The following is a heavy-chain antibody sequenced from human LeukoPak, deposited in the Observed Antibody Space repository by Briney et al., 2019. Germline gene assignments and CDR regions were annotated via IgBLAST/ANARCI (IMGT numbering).Heavy chain of an antibody. D-gene: IGHD3-22*01. CDR2: ISGSGDAT. Sequence: GGSLRLSCATSGFDFKNYGMNWVRQAPGKGLEWVATISGSGDATYYADSVKGRFTISRDNPENTVHLQVDSLRGDDTATYHCVKDFNFFDSSGYRQHDYGMDAWGQGTTVSVSS. CDR3: VKDFNFFDSSGYRQHDYGMDA. V-gene: IGHV3-23*01. J-gene: IGHJ6*02. CDR1: GFDFKNYG.